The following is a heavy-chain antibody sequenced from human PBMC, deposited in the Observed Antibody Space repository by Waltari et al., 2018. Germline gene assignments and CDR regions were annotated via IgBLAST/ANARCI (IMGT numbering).Heavy chain of an antibody. CDR1: GGSISSSSYY. Sequence: QLQLQESGPGLVKPSETLSLTCTVSGGSISSSSYYWGWIRQPPGKGLEWIGSIYYSGSTYYNQSLKSRVTISVDTSKNQFSLKLSSVTAADTAVYYCASHQIRITIFGHAEYFQHWGQGTLVTVSS. J-gene: IGHJ1*01. CDR3: ASHQIRITIFGHAEYFQH. CDR2: IYYSGST. D-gene: IGHD3-3*01. V-gene: IGHV4-39*01.